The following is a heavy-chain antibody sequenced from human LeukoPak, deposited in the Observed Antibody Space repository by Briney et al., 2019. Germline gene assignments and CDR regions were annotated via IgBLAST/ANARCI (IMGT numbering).Heavy chain of an antibody. D-gene: IGHD6-19*01. CDR3: AKDANPTYSSGWYTPANAFDI. CDR2: IRYDGSNK. CDR1: GFTFSSYG. V-gene: IGHV3-30*02. Sequence: GGSLRLSCAASGFTFSSYGMHWVRQAPGKGLEWVAFIRYDGSNKYYADSVKGRFTISRDNSKNTLYLQMNSLRAEDTALYYCAKDANPTYSSGWYTPANAFDIWGQGTMVTVSS. J-gene: IGHJ3*02.